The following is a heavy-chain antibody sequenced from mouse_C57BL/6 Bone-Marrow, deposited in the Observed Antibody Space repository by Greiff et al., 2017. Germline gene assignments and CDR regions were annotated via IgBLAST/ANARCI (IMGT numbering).Heavy chain of an antibody. Sequence: QLQQPGAELVMPGASVKLSCKASGYTFTSYWMHWVKQRPGQGLEWIGEIDPSDSYTNYNQKFKGKSTLTVDKSSSTAYMQLSSLTSEDSAVYYCASASSPAWFAYWGQGTLVTVSA. CDR2: IDPSDSYT. D-gene: IGHD1-1*01. CDR3: ASASSPAWFAY. CDR1: GYTFTSYW. V-gene: IGHV1-69*01. J-gene: IGHJ3*01.